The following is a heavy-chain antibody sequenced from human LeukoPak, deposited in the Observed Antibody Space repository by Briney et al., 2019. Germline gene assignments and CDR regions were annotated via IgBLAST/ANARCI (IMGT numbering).Heavy chain of an antibody. CDR1: GFTFSSYW. Sequence: GGPLRLSCAASGFTFSSYWMSWMRQAPGKGLEWVANIKYDGNEEYYVDSVKGRFTISRDNAKNSLYLQLDSLRVEDTAVYYCKSGGAAPGSFDYWGQGTLVTVSP. D-gene: IGHD1-1*01. CDR3: KSGGAAPGSFDY. V-gene: IGHV3-7*01. CDR2: IKYDGNEE. J-gene: IGHJ4*02.